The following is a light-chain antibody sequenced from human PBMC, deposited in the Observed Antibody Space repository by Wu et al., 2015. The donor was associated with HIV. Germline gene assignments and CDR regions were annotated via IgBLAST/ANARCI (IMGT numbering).Light chain of an antibody. CDR3: QQSYNTPPIT. Sequence: AIQLTQSPSSLSASVGDSVTITCRASQGISSSLAWYQQRPGKAPKLLIYDASTLESGVPSRFSGSGSGTDFTLTISNLQPEDFATYYCQQSYNTPPITFGQGTRLDIK. J-gene: IGKJ5*01. CDR2: DAS. V-gene: IGKV1D-13*01. CDR1: QGISSS.